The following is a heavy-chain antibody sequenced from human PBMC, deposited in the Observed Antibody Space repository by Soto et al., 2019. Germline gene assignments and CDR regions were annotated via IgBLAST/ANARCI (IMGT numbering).Heavy chain of an antibody. V-gene: IGHV1-69*13. CDR2: IIPIFGTA. Sequence: SVKVSCKASGCTFSSYAISCVRQAPGQVLEWMGGIIPIFGTANYAQKFQGRVTITADESTSTAYMELSSLRSEDTAVYYCARGYSLRNIVVVPAARGYYYYYGMDVWGQGTTVTVSS. CDR1: GCTFSSYA. CDR3: ARGYSLRNIVVVPAARGYYYYYGMDV. J-gene: IGHJ6*02. D-gene: IGHD2-2*01.